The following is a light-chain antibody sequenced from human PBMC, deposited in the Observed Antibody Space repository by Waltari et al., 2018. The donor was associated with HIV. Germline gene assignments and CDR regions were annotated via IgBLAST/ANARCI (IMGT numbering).Light chain of an antibody. CDR3: CSYASSGTFVV. Sequence: QSALTQPASVSGSPGQSITISCTGITTDVSSSNLVSWYQHHPGKAPKLMIFEVDKRPSGVSNRFSCSKSGNTASLTISWLQAEDEADYYCCSYASSGTFVVFGGGTNLTVL. J-gene: IGLJ2*01. CDR2: EVD. V-gene: IGLV2-23*02. CDR1: TTDVSSSNL.